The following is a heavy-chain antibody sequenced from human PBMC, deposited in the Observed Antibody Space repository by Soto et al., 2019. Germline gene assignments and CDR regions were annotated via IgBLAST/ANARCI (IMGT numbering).Heavy chain of an antibody. CDR1: GFTFSSYA. CDR3: AKIGDPTYGNWYFDL. CDR2: VDSSGSNT. V-gene: IGHV3-23*01. J-gene: IGHJ2*01. D-gene: IGHD3-10*01. Sequence: EVQLLESGGDLVQPGVSLRLSCAASGFTFSSYAMSWVRQDPRKGLGGVSTVDSSGSNTYYTDSVKGRFTISRDNAKNNLFLPMNSLTAEDTAVYYCAKIGDPTYGNWYFDLWVRGTLISVSS.